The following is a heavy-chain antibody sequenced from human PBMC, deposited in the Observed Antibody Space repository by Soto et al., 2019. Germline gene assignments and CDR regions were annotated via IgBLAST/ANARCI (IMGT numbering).Heavy chain of an antibody. V-gene: IGHV1-3*01. J-gene: IGHJ6*02. CDR2: INAGNGNT. D-gene: IGHD1-1*01. CDR3: ARDSGTLYYYYGMDV. Sequence: ASVKVSCKASGYTFTSYAMHWVRQAPGQRLEWMGWINAGNGNTKYSQKFQGRVTITRDTSASTAYMEPSSLRSEDTAVYYCARDSGTLYYYYGMDVWGQGTTVTVSS. CDR1: GYTFTSYA.